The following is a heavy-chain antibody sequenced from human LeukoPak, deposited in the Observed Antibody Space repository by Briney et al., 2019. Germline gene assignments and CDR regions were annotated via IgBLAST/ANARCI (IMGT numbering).Heavy chain of an antibody. V-gene: IGHV4-30-2*01. CDR2: IYHSGST. J-gene: IGHJ5*02. CDR3: ASGGDIVVVPAAPRGWFDP. Sequence: SETLSLTCAVSGGSISSGGYSWSWIRQPPGKGLEWIGYIYHSGSTYYNPSLKSRVTISVDTSKNQFSLKLSSVTAADTAVYYCASGGDIVVVPAAPRGWFDPWGQGTLVTVSS. D-gene: IGHD2-2*01. CDR1: GGSISSGGYS.